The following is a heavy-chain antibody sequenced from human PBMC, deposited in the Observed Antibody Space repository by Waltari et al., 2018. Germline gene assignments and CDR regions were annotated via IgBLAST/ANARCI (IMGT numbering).Heavy chain of an antibody. D-gene: IGHD3-22*01. CDR1: GYSFTSYW. J-gene: IGHJ4*02. CDR3: ARQGTPYYYDSSGYYYFDY. V-gene: IGHV5-51*01. Sequence: EVQLVQSGAEVKKPGESLKISCKGSGYSFTSYWIGWVRQMPGKGLEWMGIIYPGDSDTRYSPSFQGQVTISADKSISTAYLQWSSLKASDTAMYYCARQGTPYYYDSSGYYYFDYWGQGTLVTVSS. CDR2: IYPGDSDT.